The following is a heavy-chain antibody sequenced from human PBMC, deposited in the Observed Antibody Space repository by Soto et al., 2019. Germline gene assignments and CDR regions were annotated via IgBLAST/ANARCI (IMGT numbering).Heavy chain of an antibody. CDR2: IYYSGST. V-gene: IGHV4-59*01. J-gene: IGHJ5*02. CDR1: GGSISSYY. D-gene: IGHD2-2*01. CDR3: AREVVVVPAAMTYNWFDP. Sequence: SETLSLTCTVSGGSISSYYWSWIRQPPGKGLEWIGYIYYSGSTNYNPSLKSRVTISVDTSKNQFSLKLSSVTAADTAVYYCAREVVVVPAAMTYNWFDPWAQGTLVPVSS.